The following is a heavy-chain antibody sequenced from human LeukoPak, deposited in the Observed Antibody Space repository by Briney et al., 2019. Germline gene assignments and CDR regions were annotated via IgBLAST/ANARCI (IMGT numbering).Heavy chain of an antibody. CDR3: AKDPCSGGSCYSADY. J-gene: IGHJ4*02. D-gene: IGHD2-15*01. Sequence: GGSLRPSCAASGFTFSNYGMSWVRQAPGKGLEWVSIISNSGGSTYYADSVKGRFTISRDNSKNTLYLQMTSLRAEDMAVYYCAKDPCSGGSCYSADYWGQGTLVTVSS. CDR1: GFTFSNYG. V-gene: IGHV3-23*01. CDR2: ISNSGGST.